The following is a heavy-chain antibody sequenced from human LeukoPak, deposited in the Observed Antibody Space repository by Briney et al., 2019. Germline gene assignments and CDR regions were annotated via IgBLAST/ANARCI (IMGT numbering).Heavy chain of an antibody. D-gene: IGHD6-6*01. Sequence: ASVKVSCKASGYTFTSCGISWVRQAPGQGLEWMGWISAYNGNTNYAQKLQGRVTMTTDTSTSTAYMELRSLRSDDTAVYYCARRSSSSRSNWFDPWGQGTLVTVSS. CDR1: GYTFTSCG. V-gene: IGHV1-18*01. CDR2: ISAYNGNT. J-gene: IGHJ5*02. CDR3: ARRSSSSRSNWFDP.